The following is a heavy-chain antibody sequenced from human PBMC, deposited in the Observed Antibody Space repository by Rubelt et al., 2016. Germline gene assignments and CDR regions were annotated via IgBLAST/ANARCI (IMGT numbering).Heavy chain of an antibody. V-gene: IGHV4-38-2*02. CDR2: IYHSGST. CDR3: ALGDHSGTPIDY. CDR1: GFSISSAYY. D-gene: IGHD1-1*01. Sequence: QVQLQESGPGLVKPPETLSLTCTVSGFSISSAYYWGWIRQPPGKGLEWIAEIYHSGSTNYNPSLKSRVTISVDRSKNQFSLKFTSVTAADTAVYYCALGDHSGTPIDYWGQGTVVTVSS. J-gene: IGHJ4*02.